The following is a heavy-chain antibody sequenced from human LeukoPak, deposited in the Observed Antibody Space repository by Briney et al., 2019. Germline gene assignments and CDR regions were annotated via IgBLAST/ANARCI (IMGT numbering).Heavy chain of an antibody. CDR3: AREIWFGESAFDY. J-gene: IGHJ4*02. CDR1: GYTFTSYA. V-gene: IGHV1-3*01. D-gene: IGHD3-10*01. Sequence: ASVKVSCKASGYTFTSYAMHWVRQAPGQGLEWMGWINAGNGNTKYSQKFQGRVTITRDTSASTAYMELSSLRSEDTAVYYCAREIWFGESAFDYWGQGTLVTVSS. CDR2: INAGNGNT.